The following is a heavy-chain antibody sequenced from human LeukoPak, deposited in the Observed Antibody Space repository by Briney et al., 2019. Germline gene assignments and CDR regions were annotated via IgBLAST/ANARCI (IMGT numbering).Heavy chain of an antibody. CDR3: ARLVGATNPFDY. J-gene: IGHJ4*02. V-gene: IGHV1-69*04. CDR2: IIPILGIA. CDR1: GGTFSSYA. Sequence: ASVKVSCKASGGTFSSYAISWVRQAPGQGLEWMGRIIPILGIANYAQKFQGRVTITADKSTSTAYMELSSLRSEDTAVYYCARLVGATNPFDYWGQGTLVTVSS. D-gene: IGHD1-26*01.